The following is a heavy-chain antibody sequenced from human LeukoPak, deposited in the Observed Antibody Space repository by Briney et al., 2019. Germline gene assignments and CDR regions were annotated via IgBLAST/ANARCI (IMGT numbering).Heavy chain of an antibody. J-gene: IGHJ6*03. D-gene: IGHD1-26*01. Sequence: GGSLRLSCAASGFTFTNYIMNWVRQAPGKGLEWVSSISSSSSYIYYADSVKGRFTISRHNAKNSLYLQMNSLRAEDTAVYYCARAYSGTYGLGYYYMDGWGKGTTVTISS. CDR2: ISSSSSYI. CDR3: ARAYSGTYGLGYYYMDG. CDR1: GFTFTNYI. V-gene: IGHV3-21*01.